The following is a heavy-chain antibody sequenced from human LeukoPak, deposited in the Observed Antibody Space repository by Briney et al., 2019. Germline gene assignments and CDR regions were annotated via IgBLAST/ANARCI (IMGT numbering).Heavy chain of an antibody. D-gene: IGHD2-2*02. CDR1: GYSFTGYW. CDR2: IYPADSDA. Sequence: GESLKISCKGSGYSFTGYWIGWVRQMPGKGLEWMGIIYPADSDATYSPSFQGQVTISADKSISTAYLQWSSLKASDTAMYYCARQYCTSTSCYTSAGYWGQGTLVTVSS. V-gene: IGHV5-51*01. CDR3: ARQYCTSTSCYTSAGY. J-gene: IGHJ4*02.